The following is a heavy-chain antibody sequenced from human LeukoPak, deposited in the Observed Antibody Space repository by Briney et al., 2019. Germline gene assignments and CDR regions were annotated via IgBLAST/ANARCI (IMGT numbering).Heavy chain of an antibody. D-gene: IGHD3-22*01. CDR1: GGSISSYY. Sequence: PSETLSLTCSVSGGSISSYYWSWIRQPPGKGLEWIGYIYYSGSTNYNPSLKSRVTISVDKSKNQFSLKLSSVTAADTAVYYCARYDSSGLGYRGQGTLVTVSS. CDR3: ARYDSSGLGY. CDR2: IYYSGST. J-gene: IGHJ4*02. V-gene: IGHV4-59*01.